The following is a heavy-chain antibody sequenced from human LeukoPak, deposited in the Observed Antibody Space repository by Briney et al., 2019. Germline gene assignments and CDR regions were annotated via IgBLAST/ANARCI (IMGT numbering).Heavy chain of an antibody. CDR2: ISWNSGSI. CDR3: ASAVDYYYYMDV. Sequence: GGSLRLSCAASGFTFDDYAMHWVRQAPGKGLEWVSGISWNSGSIGYADSVKGRFTISRDNAKNSLYLQMNSLRAEDTAVYYCASAVDYYYYMDVWGKGTTVTVSS. D-gene: IGHD2-15*01. CDR1: GFTFDDYA. V-gene: IGHV3-9*01. J-gene: IGHJ6*03.